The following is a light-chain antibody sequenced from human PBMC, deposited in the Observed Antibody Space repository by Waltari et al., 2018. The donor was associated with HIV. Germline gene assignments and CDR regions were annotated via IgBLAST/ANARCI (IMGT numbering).Light chain of an antibody. CDR1: QRVGSN. CDR3: QQYNNWPPWT. V-gene: IGKV3-15*01. J-gene: IGKJ1*01. Sequence: EIVMTQSPATLSVSPGERATLSCRASQRVGSNLAWYRQKPCQAPRLLIHYAATMATGIPARFSGNGSGTEFTLTISSLLSEDFAVYYCQQYNNWPPWTFGQGTKVEIK. CDR2: YAA.